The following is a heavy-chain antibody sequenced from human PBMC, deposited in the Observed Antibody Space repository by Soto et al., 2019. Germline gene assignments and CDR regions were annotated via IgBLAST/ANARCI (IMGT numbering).Heavy chain of an antibody. V-gene: IGHV4-4*02. CDR3: ARGLLVPAAIQDWFDP. D-gene: IGHD2-2*02. Sequence: SETLSLTCAVSGGSISSSNWWSWVRQPPGKGLEWIGEIYHSGSTNYNPSLKSRVTISVDKSKNQFSLKLSSVTAADTAVYYCARGLLVPAAIQDWFDPWGQGTLVTVSS. J-gene: IGHJ5*02. CDR1: GGSISSSNW. CDR2: IYHSGST.